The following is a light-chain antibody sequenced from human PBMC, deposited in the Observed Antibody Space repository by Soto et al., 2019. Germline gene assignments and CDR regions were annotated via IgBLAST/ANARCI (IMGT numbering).Light chain of an antibody. Sequence: DIVMTQSPLSLPVTPGGPASISCRSSQSLLQSNGYSYVDWYLQKPGQSPQLLIFLGSNRASGVPHRFSGSGSGTAFTLKISRVEAEDVGTYYCMQALETPSTFGQGTKLEIK. V-gene: IGKV2-28*01. CDR2: LGS. CDR1: QSLLQSNGYSY. J-gene: IGKJ2*01. CDR3: MQALETPST.